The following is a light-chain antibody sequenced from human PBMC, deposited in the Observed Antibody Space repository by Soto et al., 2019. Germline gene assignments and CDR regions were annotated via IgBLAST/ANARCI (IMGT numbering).Light chain of an antibody. V-gene: IGKV3-11*01. J-gene: IGKJ1*01. Sequence: IEVTQAQSTLSLSPGARATLSCRATQSVSSFLAWYQQKPGQAPRLLIYDASNRATGIPARFTSSGSGTDFPITISSVADEDFADYCCQQRGTPWTFGQGTKVDI. CDR2: DAS. CDR1: QSVSSF. CDR3: QQRGTPWT.